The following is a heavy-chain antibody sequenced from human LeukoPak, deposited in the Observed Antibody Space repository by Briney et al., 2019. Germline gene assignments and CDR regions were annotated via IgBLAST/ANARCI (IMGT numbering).Heavy chain of an antibody. D-gene: IGHD6-13*01. J-gene: IGHJ4*02. CDR3: AKGEQYSSSCLVDY. CDR1: GFTFSSYA. CDR2: ISGSGGST. V-gene: IGHV3-23*01. Sequence: GGSLRLSGAASGFTFSSYAMSWVRQAPGKGLEWVSAISGSGGSTYYADSVKGRFTISRDNSKNTLYPQMNSLRAEDTAVYYCAKGEQYSSSCLVDYWGQGTLVTVSS.